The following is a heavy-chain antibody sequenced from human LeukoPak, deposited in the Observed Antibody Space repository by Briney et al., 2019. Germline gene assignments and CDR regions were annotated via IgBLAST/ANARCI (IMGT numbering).Heavy chain of an antibody. CDR2: IKQDGSEK. J-gene: IGHJ4*02. V-gene: IGHV3-7*01. CDR3: ARDTQGEESH. Sequence: PGGSLRLSCSASGFTFSAYWMSWVRQAPGKGLEWVANIKQDGSEKYYVDSVKGRFTISRDNAKNSLYLQMNSLRGEDMAVYYCARDTQGEESHWGQGTLVTVSS. D-gene: IGHD3-10*01. CDR1: GFTFSAYW.